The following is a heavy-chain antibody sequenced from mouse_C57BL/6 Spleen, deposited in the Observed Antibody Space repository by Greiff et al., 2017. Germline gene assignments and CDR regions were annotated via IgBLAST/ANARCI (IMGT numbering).Heavy chain of an antibody. CDR3: ARGGLLPIDY. CDR1: GYTFTSYW. D-gene: IGHD2-3*01. J-gene: IGHJ2*01. CDR2: IDPSDSYT. V-gene: IGHV1-69*01. Sequence: VQLQQPGAELVMPGASVKLSCKASGYTFTSYWMHWVKQRPGQGLEWIGEIDPSDSYTNYNQKFKGKSTLTVDKSSSTAYMQLSSLTSEDSAVYYCARGGLLPIDYWGQGTTLTVSS.